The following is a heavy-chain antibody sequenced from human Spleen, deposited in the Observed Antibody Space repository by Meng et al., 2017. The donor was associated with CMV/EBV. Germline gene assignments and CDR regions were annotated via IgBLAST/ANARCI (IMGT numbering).Heavy chain of an antibody. CDR3: AKDGDFGSGRLRLGYFDL. CDR1: TFSNYW. Sequence: TFSNYWRHWGRQPPGKGLVWVSRINPDGSSPTYADSVRGRFTISRDNAKNTLYLQMNSLRAEDTALYYCAKDGDFGSGRLRLGYFDLWGRGTLVTVSS. J-gene: IGHJ2*01. D-gene: IGHD3-10*01. CDR2: INPDGSSP. V-gene: IGHV3-74*01.